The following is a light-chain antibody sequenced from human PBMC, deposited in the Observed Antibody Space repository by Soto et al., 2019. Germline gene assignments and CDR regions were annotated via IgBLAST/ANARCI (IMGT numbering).Light chain of an antibody. J-gene: IGKJ2*02. CDR3: QQRSNWPRGT. CDR2: DAS. V-gene: IGKV3-11*01. CDR1: QSVSSY. Sequence: EIVLTQSPGTLSLSPGERATLSCRASQSVSSYLAWYQQKPGQAPRLLIHDASNRATGIPARFSGSVSETDFTLTITNLEPEDSAVYYCQQRSNWPRGTFGQGTRVEIK.